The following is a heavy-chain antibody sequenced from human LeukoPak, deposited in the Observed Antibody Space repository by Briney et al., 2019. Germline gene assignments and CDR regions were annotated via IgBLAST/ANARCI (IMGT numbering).Heavy chain of an antibody. J-gene: IGHJ4*02. D-gene: IGHD4-17*01. CDR2: INAGNGNT. V-gene: IGHV1-3*01. CDR1: GYTFTSYA. CDR3: ARVASGRTVTTAFDY. Sequence: ASVKVSCKASGYTFTSYAMHWVRQAPGQRLEWMGWINAGNGNTKYSQKFQGRVTITRDTSASTAYMELSSLRSEDTAVYYCARVASGRTVTTAFDYWGQGTLVTVSS.